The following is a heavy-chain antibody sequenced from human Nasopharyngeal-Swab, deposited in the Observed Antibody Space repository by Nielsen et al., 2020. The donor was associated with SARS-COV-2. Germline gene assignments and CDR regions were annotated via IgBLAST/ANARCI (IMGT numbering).Heavy chain of an antibody. V-gene: IGHV3-49*04. CDR3: TLVGVYSGYDYSFNY. D-gene: IGHD5-12*01. J-gene: IGHJ4*02. CDR2: IRSKAYGGTT. CDR1: GFTLGDYA. Sequence: SLKIPRSASGFTLGDYAMSWVRQAPGKGLEWVGFIRSKAYGGTTEYAASVNGRFTISRDDSKSIAYLQMNSLKTEDTAVYYCTLVGVYSGYDYSFNYWGQGTLVTVSS.